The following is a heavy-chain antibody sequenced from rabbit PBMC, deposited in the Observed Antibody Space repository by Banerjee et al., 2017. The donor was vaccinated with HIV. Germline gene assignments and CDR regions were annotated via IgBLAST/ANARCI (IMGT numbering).Heavy chain of an antibody. Sequence: QQQLEESGGGLVKPGGTLTLTCKASGIDFSGYYYMCWVRQAPGKGLEWIACIYAGSSGNTYYASWAKGRFTISKTSSTTVTLQMTSLTAADTATYFCAKDHADSTFYAPDWWGPGTLVTVS. CDR1: GIDFSGYYY. J-gene: IGHJ6*01. CDR2: IYAGSSGNT. V-gene: IGHV1S45*01. CDR3: AKDHADSTFYAPDW. D-gene: IGHD8-1*01.